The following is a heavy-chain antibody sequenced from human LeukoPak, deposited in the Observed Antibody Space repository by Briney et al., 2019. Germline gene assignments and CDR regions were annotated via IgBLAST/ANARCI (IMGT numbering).Heavy chain of an antibody. J-gene: IGHJ5*02. CDR2: IYHSGSA. CDR1: GGPFDSHY. D-gene: IGHD6-13*01. CDR3: ARGVAVGGTTHFDP. V-gene: IGHV4-59*08. Sequence: PSETLSLTCTVSGGPFDSHYWTWIRPPPGKGLEWIAFIYHSGSAVYSPSLRSRVTMSVDRSKRQFSLNLSSVTAADTAVYYCARGVAVGGTTHFDPWGQGTLVTVSS.